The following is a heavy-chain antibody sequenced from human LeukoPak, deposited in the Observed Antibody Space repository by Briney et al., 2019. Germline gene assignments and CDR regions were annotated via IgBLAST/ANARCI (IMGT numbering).Heavy chain of an antibody. CDR3: ARGPYKDFWSGYSDY. CDR2: INSDGSNT. Sequence: QPGGSLRLSCAASGFALSNYWMHWVRHAPGKGLVWVSRINSDGSNTNYADSVKGRFTISRDNAKNSLYLQMNSLRVADTAVYYCARGPYKDFWSGYSDYWGQGTLVTVSS. V-gene: IGHV3-74*01. D-gene: IGHD3-3*01. J-gene: IGHJ4*02. CDR1: GFALSNYW.